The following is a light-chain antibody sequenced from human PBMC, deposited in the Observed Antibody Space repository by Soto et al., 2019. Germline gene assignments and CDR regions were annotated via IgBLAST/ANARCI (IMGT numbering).Light chain of an antibody. CDR1: QSISTW. J-gene: IGKJ1*01. CDR3: YQYHSYSQT. V-gene: IGKV1-5*01. CDR2: DAS. Sequence: DIQMTQSPSTLSASVGDRVTITCRASQSISTWLAWYQQKPGKAPKLLIYDASTLEIGVPSRFSGSGSGTEFNLTISSLHTDEFETYYGYQYHSYSQTFGQGTKVEIK.